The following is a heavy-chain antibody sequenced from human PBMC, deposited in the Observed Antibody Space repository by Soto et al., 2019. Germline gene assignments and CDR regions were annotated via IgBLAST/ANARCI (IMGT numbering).Heavy chain of an antibody. V-gene: IGHV1-18*04. J-gene: IGHJ5*02. D-gene: IGHD6-13*01. CDR2: ISAYNGNT. CDR1: GNTFTSYG. CDR3: ARARQQPPPRWFDP. Sequence: QVQLLQSGAEVKKPGASVKVSCKASGNTFTSYGISWVRQGPGQGLEWMGWISAYNGNTKYAQKLQGRVTMTTDTSTSTAYMELRSLRSDDTAVYYCARARQQPPPRWFDPWGQGTLVTVSS.